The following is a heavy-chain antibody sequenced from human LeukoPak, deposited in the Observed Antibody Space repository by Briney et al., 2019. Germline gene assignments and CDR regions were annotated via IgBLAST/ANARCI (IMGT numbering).Heavy chain of an antibody. V-gene: IGHV1-2*06. CDR1: GYTFTGYY. Sequence: ASVKVSCKXSGYTFTGYYMHWVRQAPGQGLEWMGRINPNSGGTNYAQKFQGRVTMTRDTSISTAYMELSRLRSDDTAVYYCARGDGTVTPFDYWGQGTPVTVSS. CDR2: INPNSGGT. D-gene: IGHD4-17*01. J-gene: IGHJ4*02. CDR3: ARGDGTVTPFDY.